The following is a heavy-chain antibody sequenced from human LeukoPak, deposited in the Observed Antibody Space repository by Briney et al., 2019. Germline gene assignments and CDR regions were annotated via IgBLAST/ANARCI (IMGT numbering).Heavy chain of an antibody. D-gene: IGHD4-11*01. Sequence: PGGSLRLSCEASGFTFSTYGMHWVRQAPGKGLEWVAFIRYEGNNKYYADSVKGRFTISRDNSKNTLYLQVTSLRPEDTAVYYCAKSYSNFFDYWGQGTLVTVSS. V-gene: IGHV3-30*02. J-gene: IGHJ4*02. CDR2: IRYEGNNK. CDR1: GFTFSTYG. CDR3: AKSYSNFFDY.